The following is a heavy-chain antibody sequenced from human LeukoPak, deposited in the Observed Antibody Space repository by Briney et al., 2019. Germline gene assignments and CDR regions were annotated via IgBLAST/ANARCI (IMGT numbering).Heavy chain of an antibody. J-gene: IGHJ4*02. Sequence: ASVKVSCKASGYTFTSYYMHWVRQAPGQGLEWMGIINPSGGSTSYAQKFQGRVTMTTDTSTSTAYMELRSLRSDDTAVYYCARDLPTAYDFWSPIPHWGQGTLVTVSS. CDR1: GYTFTSYY. D-gene: IGHD3-3*01. V-gene: IGHV1-46*01. CDR3: ARDLPTAYDFWSPIPH. CDR2: INPSGGST.